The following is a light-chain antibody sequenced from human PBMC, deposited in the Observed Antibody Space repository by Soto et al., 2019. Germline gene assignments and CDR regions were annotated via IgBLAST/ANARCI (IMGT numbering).Light chain of an antibody. V-gene: IGLV2-14*01. CDR3: ASYTSSSTSVI. Sequence: QSALTQPASVSGSPGQSITISCTGTSSDVGGYKYVSWYQQHPDKAPKLIIFEVSNRPSGISSRFSGSKSGNTASLTISGRQAEDEDDYYCASYTSSSTSVIFGRGTKLTVL. CDR2: EVS. J-gene: IGLJ2*01. CDR1: SSDVGGYKY.